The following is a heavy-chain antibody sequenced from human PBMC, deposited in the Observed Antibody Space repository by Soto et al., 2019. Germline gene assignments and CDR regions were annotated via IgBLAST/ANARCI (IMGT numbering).Heavy chain of an antibody. Sequence: ASVKVSCKASGGTFSSYAISWVRQAPGQGLEWMGGIIPIFGTANYAQKFQGRVTITADESTSTAYMELSSLRSEDTAVYYCAVLSRDDYGDYCFDYWGQGTLVTVSS. V-gene: IGHV1-69*13. D-gene: IGHD4-17*01. CDR1: GGTFSSYA. J-gene: IGHJ4*02. CDR2: IIPIFGTA. CDR3: AVLSRDDYGDYCFDY.